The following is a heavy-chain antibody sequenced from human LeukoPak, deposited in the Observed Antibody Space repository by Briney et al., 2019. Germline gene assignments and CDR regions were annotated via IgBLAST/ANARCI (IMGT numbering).Heavy chain of an antibody. V-gene: IGHV4-34*01. J-gene: IGHJ4*02. CDR1: GGSFSGYY. Sequence: SETLSLTCAVYGGSFSGYYCSWIRQPPGKGLEWIGEINHSGSTNYNPSLKSRVTISVDTSKNQFSLKLSSVTAADTAVYYCATLEMATIGGGFDYWGQGTLVTVSS. CDR3: ATLEMATIGGGFDY. D-gene: IGHD5-24*01. CDR2: INHSGST.